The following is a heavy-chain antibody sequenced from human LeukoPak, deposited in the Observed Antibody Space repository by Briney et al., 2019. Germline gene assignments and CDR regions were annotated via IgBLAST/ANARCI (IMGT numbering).Heavy chain of an antibody. CDR3: AKHYYDNSGHRYSMDV. V-gene: IGHV3-23*01. CDR2: VSDSGGST. Sequence: GGSLRLSCAASGFAFNSQTMSWVRQAPGKGLEWVSTVSDSGGSTYYADNVKGRFTISRDNSKNTLYLQINTLRDEDTAVYYCAKHYYDNSGHRYSMDVWGQGTTVTVSS. CDR1: GFAFNSQT. J-gene: IGHJ6*02. D-gene: IGHD3-22*01.